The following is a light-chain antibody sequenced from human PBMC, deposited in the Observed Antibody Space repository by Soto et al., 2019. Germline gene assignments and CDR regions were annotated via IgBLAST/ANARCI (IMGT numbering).Light chain of an antibody. CDR2: DAS. Sequence: EIVLTQSPATVSLSPGERATLSCRASQSVGLYLAWYQQKPGQAPRLLIYDASTRATGIPARFSGSGSGTDFTLTITRLEPEDCAAYYCQQYDDWPPMYTVGQGTKVDIK. CDR3: QQYDDWPPMYT. V-gene: IGKV3-11*01. J-gene: IGKJ2*01. CDR1: QSVGLY.